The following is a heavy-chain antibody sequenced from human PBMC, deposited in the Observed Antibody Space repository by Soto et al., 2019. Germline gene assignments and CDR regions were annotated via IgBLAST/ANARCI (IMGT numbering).Heavy chain of an antibody. Sequence: QVQLQESGPGLVEPSQTLSLTCSGSGGFISRGGYYWSWIRQFPGKGLEWIGYIHYRGSTYYNPSLQSGGSISVEMSKHQLSLNLTSVTAADTAVYYCARCRDAFGFDSLGQGTLVTVSS. J-gene: IGHJ4*02. CDR2: IHYRGST. D-gene: IGHD3-10*01. CDR1: GGFISRGGYY. CDR3: ARCRDAFGFDS. V-gene: IGHV4-31*03.